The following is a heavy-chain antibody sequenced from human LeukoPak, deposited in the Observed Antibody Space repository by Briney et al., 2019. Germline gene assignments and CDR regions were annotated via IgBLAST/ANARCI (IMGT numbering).Heavy chain of an antibody. V-gene: IGHV4-39*07. Sequence: VKPSETLSLTCTVSGGSISSSSYYLGWIRHPPGKGLEWIGSIYYSGSTHYNPSLKSRVTISVDTSKTKFSLKLSFVTTADTAVYYCARLFWSGYYLGFDPWGQGTLVTVSS. D-gene: IGHD3-3*01. CDR2: IYYSGST. CDR1: GGSISSSSYY. J-gene: IGHJ5*02. CDR3: ARLFWSGYYLGFDP.